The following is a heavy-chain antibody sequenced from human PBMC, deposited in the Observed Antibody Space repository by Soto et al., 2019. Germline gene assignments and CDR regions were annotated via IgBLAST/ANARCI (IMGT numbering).Heavy chain of an antibody. V-gene: IGHV1-3*01. J-gene: IGHJ4*02. CDR1: GYTFTSYA. Sequence: QVQLVQSGAEVKKPGASVKVSCKASGYTFTSYAMHWVRQAPGQRLEWMGWINAGNGNTKYSQKFQGRVTITRDASASTAYMEQSSLGSEDTAVYYCARGGDYDILAGYYSLPYWGQGTLVTVSS. D-gene: IGHD3-9*01. CDR3: ARGGDYDILAGYYSLPY. CDR2: INAGNGNT.